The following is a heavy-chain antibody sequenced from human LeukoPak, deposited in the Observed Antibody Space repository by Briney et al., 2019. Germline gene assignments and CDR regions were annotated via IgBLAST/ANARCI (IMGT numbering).Heavy chain of an antibody. D-gene: IGHD2-2*02. J-gene: IGHJ3*01. Sequence: SETLSLTCAVAGYSISSGYYWGCIRQSPGKGLEWIGSIYHSGSTYYNPSLKSRVTISVDTSKNQFSLKLSSVTAADTAVYYCARNVGGYCGSSSCYSFDVWGQGTMVTVSS. V-gene: IGHV4-38-2*01. CDR1: GYSISSGYY. CDR3: ARNVGGYCGSSSCYSFDV. CDR2: IYHSGST.